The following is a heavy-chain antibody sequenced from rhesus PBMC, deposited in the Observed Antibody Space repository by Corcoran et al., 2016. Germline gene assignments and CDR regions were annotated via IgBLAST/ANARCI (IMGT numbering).Heavy chain of an antibody. Sequence: EVQLVQSGAEVKRPGESLKISCKTSGYSFTSYWNSWVRQMPGQGLEWMGSIEPIDSATRYSPSFQGHVTISADKSISTTYLQWSSLKASDSATDYCAKGGYWYFDLWGPGTPITISS. CDR3: AKGGYWYFDL. CDR1: GYSFTSYW. V-gene: IGHV5-2*01. J-gene: IGHJ2*01. CDR2: IEPIDSAT.